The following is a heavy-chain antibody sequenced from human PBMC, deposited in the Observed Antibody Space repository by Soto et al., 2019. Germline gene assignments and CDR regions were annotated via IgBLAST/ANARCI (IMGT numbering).Heavy chain of an antibody. CDR1: GFTFSSYS. D-gene: IGHD3-3*01. J-gene: IGHJ5*02. V-gene: IGHV3-48*01. CDR2: ISSSSSTI. CDR3: ARGELEYRTYNWFDP. Sequence: GESLKISCAASGFTFSSYSMNWVRQAPGKGLEWVSYISSSSSTIYYADSVKGRFTISRDNAKNSLYLQMNSLRAEDTAVYYCARGELEYRTYNWFDPWGQGTLVTVSS.